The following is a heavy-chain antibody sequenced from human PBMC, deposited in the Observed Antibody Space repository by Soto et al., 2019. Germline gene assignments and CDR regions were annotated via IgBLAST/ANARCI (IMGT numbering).Heavy chain of an antibody. CDR1: GFTFTNYA. CDR3: ATAVGPFMFAY. V-gene: IGHV3-23*01. D-gene: IGHD1-26*01. J-gene: IGHJ4*02. CDR2: IDHAGVNT. Sequence: EVQLWESGGDFIQPGGSLRVSCAASGFTFTNYAMSWVRQAPGKGLEWVSTIDHAGVNTHYADSVKGRFTISRDKSKGTLYLPMNSLSAEDTAIYYCATAVGPFMFAYWGQGALITVSS.